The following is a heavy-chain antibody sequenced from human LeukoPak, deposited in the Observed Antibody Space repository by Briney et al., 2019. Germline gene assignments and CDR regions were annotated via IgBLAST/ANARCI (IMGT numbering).Heavy chain of an antibody. CDR3: ARVDRPYYYDSSGYFDY. Sequence: GGSLRLSCAASGFTFSSYEMTWVRQAPGKGLEWVSYISSSGSTIYYADSVKGRFTISRDNAKNSLYLQMNSLRAEDTAVYYCARVDRPYYYDSSGYFDYWGQGTLVTVSS. CDR1: GFTFSSYE. V-gene: IGHV3-48*03. CDR2: ISSSGSTI. D-gene: IGHD3-22*01. J-gene: IGHJ4*02.